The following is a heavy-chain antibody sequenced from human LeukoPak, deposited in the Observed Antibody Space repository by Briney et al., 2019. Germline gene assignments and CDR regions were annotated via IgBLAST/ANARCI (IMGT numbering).Heavy chain of an antibody. Sequence: PGGSLRLSCAASGFTFSSYAMHWVRQAPGKGLEWVAVISYDGSNKYYADSVKGRFTISRDNSKNTLYLQMNSLRAEDTAVYYCAKDLGSSGWNPFDYWGQGTLVTVSS. D-gene: IGHD6-19*01. CDR2: ISYDGSNK. J-gene: IGHJ4*02. CDR3: AKDLGSSGWNPFDY. CDR1: GFTFSSYA. V-gene: IGHV3-30-3*01.